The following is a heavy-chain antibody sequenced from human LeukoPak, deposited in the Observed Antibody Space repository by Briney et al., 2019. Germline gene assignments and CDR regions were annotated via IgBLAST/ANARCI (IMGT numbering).Heavy chain of an antibody. Sequence: ASVKVSCKASGYTFTSYDINWVRQATGQGLEWMGWMNPNSGNTGYAQKFQGRVTMTRNTSISTAYMELSSLRSEDTAVYYCARGGGGYCSSTSCYISDYWGQGTLVTVSS. D-gene: IGHD2-2*02. J-gene: IGHJ4*02. CDR3: ARGGGGYCSSTSCYISDY. V-gene: IGHV1-8*01. CDR2: MNPNSGNT. CDR1: GYTFTSYD.